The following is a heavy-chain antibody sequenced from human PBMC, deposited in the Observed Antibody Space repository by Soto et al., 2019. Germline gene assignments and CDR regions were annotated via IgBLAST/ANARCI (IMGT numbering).Heavy chain of an antibody. J-gene: IGHJ5*02. CDR2: INPSGGST. D-gene: IGHD3-3*01. Sequence: ASAKVSCKDSGYTQNDLSMHWVRQAPGKGLEWMGIINPSGGSTSYAQKFQGRVTMTRDTSTSTVYMELSSLRSEDTAVYYCARADLEWLSPDPWGQGTLVTVSS. CDR3: ARADLEWLSPDP. CDR1: GYTQNDLS. V-gene: IGHV1-46*02.